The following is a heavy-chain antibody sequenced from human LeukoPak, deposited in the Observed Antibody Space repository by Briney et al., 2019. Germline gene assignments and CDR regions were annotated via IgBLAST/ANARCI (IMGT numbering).Heavy chain of an antibody. CDR2: IYTSGST. CDR1: GGSISSGSYY. V-gene: IGHV4-61*02. Sequence: SETLSLTCTVSGGSISSGSYYWSWIRQPAGKGLEWIGRIYTSGSTNYNPSLKSRVTISVDTSKNQFSLKLSSGTAADTAVYYCARQGSSSWYKAFDIWGQGTMVTVSS. D-gene: IGHD6-13*01. CDR3: ARQGSSSWYKAFDI. J-gene: IGHJ3*02.